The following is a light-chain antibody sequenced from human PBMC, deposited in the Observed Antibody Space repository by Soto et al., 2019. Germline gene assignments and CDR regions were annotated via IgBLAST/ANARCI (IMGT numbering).Light chain of an antibody. V-gene: IGKV3-20*01. CDR2: GAS. CDR1: QSVSSSY. J-gene: IGKJ1*01. Sequence: EIVLTLSPGTLSLSPGERATLSCRASQSVSSSYLAWYQQKPGQAPRLLIYGASSRATGIPDRFSGSGSGTDFTLTISRLEPEDFPVYYCDQYGRSGTFGQGTKVDIK. CDR3: DQYGRSGT.